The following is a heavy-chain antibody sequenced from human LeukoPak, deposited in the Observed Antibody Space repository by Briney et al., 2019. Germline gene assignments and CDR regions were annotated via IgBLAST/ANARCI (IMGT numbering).Heavy chain of an antibody. J-gene: IGHJ4*02. CDR3: AKDLSGYFEY. D-gene: IGHD3-16*02. CDR2: IRYDGTNT. CDR1: GFTFRDYG. V-gene: IGHV3-30*02. Sequence: GGSLRLSCAASGFTFRDYGLHWVRQAPGKGLEWVAFIRYDGTNTHYADSVKGRFTISRDDYKNTLYLQMNSLRAEDTAVYYCAKDLSGYFEYWGQGTLVTVSS.